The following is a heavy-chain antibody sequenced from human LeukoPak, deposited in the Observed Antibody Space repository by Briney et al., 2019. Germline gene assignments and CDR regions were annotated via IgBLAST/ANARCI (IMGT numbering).Heavy chain of an antibody. D-gene: IGHD2-2*01. CDR3: ARVGQYQLPDAFDI. CDR1: GGSISSYY. J-gene: IGHJ3*02. Sequence: PSETLSLTCTVSGGSISSYYWSWIRQPPGKGLEWIGYIYYSGSTNYNPSLKSRVTISVDTSKNQFSLKLSSVTAADTAVYFCARVGQYQLPDAFDIWGHGTMVTVSS. V-gene: IGHV4-59*01. CDR2: IYYSGST.